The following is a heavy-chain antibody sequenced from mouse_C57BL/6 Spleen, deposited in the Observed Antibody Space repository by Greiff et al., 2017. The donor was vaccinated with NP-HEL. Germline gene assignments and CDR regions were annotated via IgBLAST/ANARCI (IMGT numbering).Heavy chain of an antibody. D-gene: IGHD2-14*01. CDR3: AREVFPPFFAY. Sequence: QVQLQQSGPELVKPGASVKISCKASGYAFSSSWMNWVKQRPGKGLEWIGRIYPGDGDTNYNGKFKGKATLTADKSSSTAYMQLSSLTSEDSAVYFCAREVFPPFFAYWGQGTLVTVSA. CDR2: IYPGDGDT. V-gene: IGHV1-82*01. CDR1: GYAFSSSW. J-gene: IGHJ3*01.